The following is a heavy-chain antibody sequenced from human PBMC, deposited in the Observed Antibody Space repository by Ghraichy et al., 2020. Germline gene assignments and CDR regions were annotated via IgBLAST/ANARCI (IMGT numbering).Heavy chain of an antibody. CDR3: AKDQGYSSSWYRNYYGMDV. CDR2: ISGSGGST. CDR1: GFTFSSYA. V-gene: IGHV3-23*01. J-gene: IGHJ6*02. D-gene: IGHD6-13*01. Sequence: LSLTCAASGFTFSSYAMSWVRQAPGKGLEWVSAISGSGGSTYYADSVKGRFTISRDNSKNTLYLQMNSLRAEDTAVYYCAKDQGYSSSWYRNYYGMDVWGQGTTVTVSS.